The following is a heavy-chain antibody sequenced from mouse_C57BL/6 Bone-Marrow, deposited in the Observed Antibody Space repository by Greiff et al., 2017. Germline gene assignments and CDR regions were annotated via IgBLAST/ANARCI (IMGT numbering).Heavy chain of an antibody. J-gene: IGHJ4*01. CDR1: GYTFTSYW. CDR3: ASLYYGYRYYAMDY. CDR2: IYPGSGST. D-gene: IGHD2-2*01. Sequence: VQLQQPGAELVKPGASVKMSCKASGYTFTSYWITWVKQRPGQGLEWIGDIYPGSGSTNYNEKFKSKATMTVDTSSSTAYMQLSSLTSEDSAVYYGASLYYGYRYYAMDYWGQGTSVTVSS. V-gene: IGHV1-55*01.